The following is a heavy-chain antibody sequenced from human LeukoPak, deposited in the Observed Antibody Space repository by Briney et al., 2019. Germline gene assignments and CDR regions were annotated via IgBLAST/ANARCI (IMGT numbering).Heavy chain of an antibody. D-gene: IGHD3-10*01. CDR3: ARDRGGMVRGVIDWFDP. CDR1: GGSISSYY. CDR2: IYYSGST. Sequence: SETLSLTCTVSGGSISSYYWSWIRQHPGKGLEWIGYIYYSGSTYYNPSLKSRVTISVDTSKNQFSLKLSSVTAADTAVYYCARDRGGMVRGVIDWFDPWGQGTLVTVSS. J-gene: IGHJ5*02. V-gene: IGHV4-59*06.